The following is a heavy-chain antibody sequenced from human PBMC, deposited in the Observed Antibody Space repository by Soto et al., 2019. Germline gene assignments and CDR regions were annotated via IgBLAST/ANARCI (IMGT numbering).Heavy chain of an antibody. D-gene: IGHD3-16*02. CDR3: ASHYDYVWGSYRTDY. CDR1: GFTCRGFA. Sequence: GRSLRLPSAAAGFTCRGFAMSWISQAPGKGLEWVSVISDSGGSTYYADSVKGRFTISRDNSKSTLYLQMNSLRAEDTAVYYCASHYDYVWGSYRTDYWGQGPLVTVSS. J-gene: IGHJ4*02. V-gene: IGHV3-23*01. CDR2: ISDSGGST.